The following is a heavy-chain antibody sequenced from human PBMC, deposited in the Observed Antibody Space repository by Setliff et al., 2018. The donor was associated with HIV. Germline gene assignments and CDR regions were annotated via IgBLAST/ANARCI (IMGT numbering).Heavy chain of an antibody. CDR2: ISSNGGST. J-gene: IGHJ5*02. CDR1: GFTFSSYA. Sequence: GGSLRLSCSASGFTFSSYAMHWVRQAPGKGLEYVSAISSNGGSTYYADSVKGRFTISRDNSKNSLYLQMNSLRSEDTALYYCALDLPGPAITSGWMKNWFDPWGQGALVTVSS. V-gene: IGHV3-64*04. CDR3: ALDLPGPAITSGWMKNWFDP. D-gene: IGHD6-19*01.